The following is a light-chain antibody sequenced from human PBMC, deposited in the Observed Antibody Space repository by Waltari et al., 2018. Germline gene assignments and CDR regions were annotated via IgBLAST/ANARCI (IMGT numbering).Light chain of an antibody. Sequence: EIVXTQSPATLSLSPGERATLACRASQSVSSYLAWYQQKPGQAPRLLIYDASNRATGIPARXSGSGXXTDXTXTIXSLEPEDXAXXXCQQRSNWSYTFGXXXKLEXK. CDR1: QSVSSY. J-gene: IGKJ2*01. CDR3: QQRSNWSYT. CDR2: DAS. V-gene: IGKV3-11*01.